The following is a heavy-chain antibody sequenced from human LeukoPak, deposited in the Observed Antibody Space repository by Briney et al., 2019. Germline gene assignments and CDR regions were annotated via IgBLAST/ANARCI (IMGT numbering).Heavy chain of an antibody. CDR1: GFTFDVYA. D-gene: IGHD3-22*01. J-gene: IGHJ4*02. Sequence: PGRSLRLSCAASGFTFDVYAMHWIRQAPGKGLEWVSGISWNSGSISYADSVKGRFTISRDNAKNSLSLQMNSLRPEDTALYYCAKDKDAYYDSLHYWGQGTLVTVSS. V-gene: IGHV3-9*01. CDR3: AKDKDAYYDSLHY. CDR2: ISWNSGSI.